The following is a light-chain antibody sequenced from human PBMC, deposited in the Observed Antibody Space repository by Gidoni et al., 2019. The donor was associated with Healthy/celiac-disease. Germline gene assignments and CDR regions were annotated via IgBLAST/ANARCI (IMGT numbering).Light chain of an antibody. Sequence: DIQMTQSPSSLSASVGDRVTITCRASQSISSYLNWYQQKPGKAPKLLIYAASSLQSGVPSRFRGSGSGTDFTLTISSLQPEDFATYYCQQSYSTPRITFXQXTRLEIK. CDR3: QQSYSTPRIT. V-gene: IGKV1-39*01. CDR1: QSISSY. CDR2: AAS. J-gene: IGKJ5*01.